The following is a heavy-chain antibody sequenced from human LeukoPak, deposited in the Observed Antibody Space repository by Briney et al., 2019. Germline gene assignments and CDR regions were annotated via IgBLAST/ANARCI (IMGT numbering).Heavy chain of an antibody. CDR2: IYYSGST. CDR1: GGSISSSSYY. V-gene: IGHV4-39*07. CDR3: ARRFYGSGSYPSYYFDY. D-gene: IGHD3-10*01. J-gene: IGHJ4*02. Sequence: SETLSLTCTVSGGSISSSSYYWGWIRQPPGKGLEWIGSIYYSGSTYYNPSLKSRVTISVDTSKNQFSLKLSSVTAADTAVYYCARRFYGSGSYPSYYFDYWGQGTLVTVSS.